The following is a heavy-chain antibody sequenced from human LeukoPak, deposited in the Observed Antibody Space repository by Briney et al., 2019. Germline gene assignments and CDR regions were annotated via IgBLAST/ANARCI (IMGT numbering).Heavy chain of an antibody. CDR3: GRHSGYCSGGSCQNFDY. D-gene: IGHD2-15*01. J-gene: IGHJ4*02. Sequence: SETLSLTCTVSGASISSRSYHWSWIRQPPGKRLEWIGSIYFAGSTYYNPSLKSRVTISVDTSKNQFSLKLSSVTAADTAVYYCGRHSGYCSGGSCQNFDYWGQGTLVTVSS. CDR2: IYFAGST. CDR1: GASISSRSYH. V-gene: IGHV4-39*01.